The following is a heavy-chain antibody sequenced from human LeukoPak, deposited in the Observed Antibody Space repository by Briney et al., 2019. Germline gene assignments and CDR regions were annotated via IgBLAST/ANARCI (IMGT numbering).Heavy chain of an antibody. V-gene: IGHV3-23*01. D-gene: IGHD3-22*01. Sequence: PGGSLRLSCAASGFTFSSYAMSWVRQAPGKGLEWVSAISGSGGSTYYADSVKGRFTISRDNSKNTLYLQMNSLRAEDTAVYYCAKDHLGRYYYDSSGYYSDIWGQGTMVTVSS. CDR3: AKDHLGRYYYDSSGYYSDI. CDR1: GFTFSSYA. J-gene: IGHJ3*02. CDR2: ISGSGGST.